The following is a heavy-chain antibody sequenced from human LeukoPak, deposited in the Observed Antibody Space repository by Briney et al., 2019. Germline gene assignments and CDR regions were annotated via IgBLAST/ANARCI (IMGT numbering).Heavy chain of an antibody. V-gene: IGHV3-23*01. D-gene: IGHD3-16*01. J-gene: IGHJ6*02. CDR1: GFTFSSYA. Sequence: PGGSLRLSCAASGFTFSSYAMSWVRQAPGKGLEWVSAISGSGGSTYYADSVKGRFTISRDNSKNTLYLQMNSLRAEDTAVYYCAKAGPVPHSIRIENDRGGPLEYYYYYYGMDVWGQGTTVTVSS. CDR2: ISGSGGST. CDR3: AKAGPVPHSIRIENDRGGPLEYYYYYYGMDV.